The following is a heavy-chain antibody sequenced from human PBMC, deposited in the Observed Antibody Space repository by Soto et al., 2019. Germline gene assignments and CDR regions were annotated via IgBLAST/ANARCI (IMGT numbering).Heavy chain of an antibody. CDR2: ISASGXXX. CDR3: AKGGLYNSSWYEGY. J-gene: IGHJ4*02. V-gene: IGHV3-23*01. D-gene: IGHD6-13*01. Sequence: GGSLRLSCAASGFTFSSYATSWVRQAPGKGLEWVSSISASGXXXXXXXXXXXRFAISRDNSKNTLDLQLNSLTADDTAVYYCAKGGLYNSSWYEGYWGQGTLVTVSS. CDR1: GFTFSSYA.